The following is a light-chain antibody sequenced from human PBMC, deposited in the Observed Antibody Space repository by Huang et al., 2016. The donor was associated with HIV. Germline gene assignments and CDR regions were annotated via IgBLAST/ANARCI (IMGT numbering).Light chain of an antibody. Sequence: DIVMTQSPDSLAVSLGERATINCKSSQSVLYSSNNKNYLAWYQQKPGQPPKLRIYWASTRESGVPDRFSGSGSGTDFTLTISSLQAEDVAVYYCQQYYSTPPTFGGGTKVEIK. CDR1: QSVLYSSNNKNY. V-gene: IGKV4-1*01. CDR3: QQYYSTPPT. CDR2: WAS. J-gene: IGKJ4*01.